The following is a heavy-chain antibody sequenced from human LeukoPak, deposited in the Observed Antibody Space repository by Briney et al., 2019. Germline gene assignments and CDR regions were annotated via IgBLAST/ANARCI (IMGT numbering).Heavy chain of an antibody. CDR1: GYTFTSYY. D-gene: IGHD6-13*01. V-gene: IGHV1-46*01. CDR2: INPSGGST. CDR3: ARAGGIAAADY. J-gene: IGHJ4*02. Sequence: GASVKVSCKASGYTFTSYYMHWVRQAPGQGLAWMGIINPSGGSTSYAQKFQGRVTMTRDTSISTAYMELSRLRSDDTAVYYCARAGGIAAADYWGQGTLVTVSS.